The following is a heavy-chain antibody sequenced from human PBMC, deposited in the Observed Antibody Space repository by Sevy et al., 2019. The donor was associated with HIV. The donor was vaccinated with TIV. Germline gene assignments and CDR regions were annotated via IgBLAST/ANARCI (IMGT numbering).Heavy chain of an antibody. Sequence: GGSLRLSCAASGFTFSRYAMSCVHQAPGKGLEWVSAISGSGGATYYADSVEGRFTISRDKSKNTLHLQMNSLRAEDTALYYCAKGDVNFYGLDVWGQGTTVTVSS. CDR2: ISGSGGAT. V-gene: IGHV3-23*01. CDR3: AKGDVNFYGLDV. J-gene: IGHJ6*02. CDR1: GFTFSRYA.